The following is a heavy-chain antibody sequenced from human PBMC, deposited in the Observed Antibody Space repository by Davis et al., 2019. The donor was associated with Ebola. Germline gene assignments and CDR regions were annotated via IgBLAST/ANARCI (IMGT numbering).Heavy chain of an antibody. Sequence: PSETLSLTCAVYGGSFSGYYWVWIRQPPGKGLEWIGEINQNGRTNYNPSLKSRVTISLDTSRNQFSLRLGSVTAADTAVYFCAALLGPLIHHGTFHYWGQGTLVTVSS. CDR3: AALLGPLIHHGTFHY. CDR1: GGSFSGYY. V-gene: IGHV4-34*01. J-gene: IGHJ4*02. D-gene: IGHD1-14*01. CDR2: INQNGRT.